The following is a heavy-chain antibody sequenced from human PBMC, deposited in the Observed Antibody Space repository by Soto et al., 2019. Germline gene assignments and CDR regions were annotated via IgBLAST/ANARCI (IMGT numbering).Heavy chain of an antibody. Sequence: EASVNVSCKSSGGTFSTFCISWGRQAPGQGLEWMGGIIPFFGTARYSQKFEDRITITADESTNTVYMDLRSLTSEDTAIYYCAKSAPMDAGDKYYYDFWGQGALVTVSS. CDR3: AKSAPMDAGDKYYYDF. D-gene: IGHD4-17*01. CDR2: IIPFFGTA. J-gene: IGHJ4*02. V-gene: IGHV1-69*13. CDR1: GGTFSTFC.